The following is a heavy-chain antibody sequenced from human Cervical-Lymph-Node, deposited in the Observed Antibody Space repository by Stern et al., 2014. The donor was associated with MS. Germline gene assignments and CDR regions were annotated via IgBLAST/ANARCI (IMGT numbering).Heavy chain of an antibody. CDR3: ARGNWNYEGMGY. CDR1: GFTFSNYG. CDR2: IWYDGNKK. Sequence: QVHLVESGGGVVQPGGSLRLSCAASGFTFSNYGMHWVRQAPGKGLEWVAVIWYDGNKKYYADSVKGRFTISRDNSKNTLFLQMSSLTAEDTALYYCARGNWNYEGMGYWGQGTLVTVSS. J-gene: IGHJ4*02. V-gene: IGHV3-33*01. D-gene: IGHD1-7*01.